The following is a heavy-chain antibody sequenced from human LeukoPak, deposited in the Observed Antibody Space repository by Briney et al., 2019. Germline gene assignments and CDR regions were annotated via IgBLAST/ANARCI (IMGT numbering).Heavy chain of an antibody. CDR2: IRYDGSNK. J-gene: IGHJ4*02. V-gene: IGHV3-30*02. Sequence: GGSLRLSCAASGFTFSSYGMHWVRQAPGKGLEWVAFIRYDGSNKYYADSVKGRFTISRDNSKNTLYLQMSSLKTEDTAVYYCTRDQGYSSGWYCFDYWGQGTLVTVSS. CDR1: GFTFSSYG. D-gene: IGHD6-19*01. CDR3: TRDQGYSSGWYCFDY.